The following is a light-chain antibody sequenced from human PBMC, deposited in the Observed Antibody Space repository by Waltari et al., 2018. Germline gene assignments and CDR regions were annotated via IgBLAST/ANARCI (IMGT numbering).Light chain of an antibody. Sequence: DPVMTQSPLSLPVTLGQPASISCRSSQSLEDSNGNTYLTWFQQRPGQFPRRLIFKVSNRDSGVPDRFSGSGSGTDFTLSISRVEAEDVGVYYCMQGTQWSITFGQGTRLEIK. V-gene: IGKV2-30*01. J-gene: IGKJ5*01. CDR3: MQGTQWSIT. CDR1: QSLEDSNGNTY. CDR2: KVS.